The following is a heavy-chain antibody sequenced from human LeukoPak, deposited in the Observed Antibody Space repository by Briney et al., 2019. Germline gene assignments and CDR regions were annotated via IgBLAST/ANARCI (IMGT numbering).Heavy chain of an antibody. V-gene: IGHV3-21*01. D-gene: IGHD3-22*01. CDR1: GFTFSSYS. CDR3: ARGITMIVVVSDY. Sequence: GGSLRLSCAASGFTFSSYSMNWVRQAPGKGLEWVSSISSSSSYIYYADSVKGRFTISRGNAKSSLYLQMNSLRAEDTAVYYCARGITMIVVVSDYWGQGTLVTVSS. J-gene: IGHJ4*02. CDR2: ISSSSSYI.